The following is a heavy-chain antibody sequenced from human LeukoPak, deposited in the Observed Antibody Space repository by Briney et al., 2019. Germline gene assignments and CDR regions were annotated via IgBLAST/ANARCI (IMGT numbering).Heavy chain of an antibody. D-gene: IGHD2-2*02. CDR3: AKDKSRGYCSSTSCYTFYFDY. CDR2: ISGSGGST. V-gene: IGHV3-23*01. J-gene: IGHJ4*02. CDR1: GFTFSSYA. Sequence: GGSLRLSCAASGFTFSSYAMSWVRQAPGKGLEWVSAISGSGGSTYYADSVKGRFTISRDNSKNTLYLQMNSLRAEDTAVYYCAKDKSRGYCSSTSCYTFYFDYWGQGTLVTVSS.